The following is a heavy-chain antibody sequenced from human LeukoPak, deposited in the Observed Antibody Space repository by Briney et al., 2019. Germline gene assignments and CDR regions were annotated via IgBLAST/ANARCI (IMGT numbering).Heavy chain of an antibody. Sequence: EASVKVSCKAFGYTFTSNYIHWVRQAPGQGLEWMGIINPSGGSTSYAQKFQGRVTLTRDMSTRTVYMELSSLRSEDTAVYYCAKGKDSSGWYWGAFDIWGQGTMVTVSS. D-gene: IGHD6-19*01. CDR3: AKGKDSSGWYWGAFDI. CDR2: INPSGGST. CDR1: GYTFTSNY. V-gene: IGHV1-46*01. J-gene: IGHJ3*02.